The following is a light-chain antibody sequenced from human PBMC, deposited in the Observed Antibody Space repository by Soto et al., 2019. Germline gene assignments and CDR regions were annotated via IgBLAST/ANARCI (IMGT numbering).Light chain of an antibody. CDR1: SSNIGAGFD. CDR3: QSYDSSLSGFV. Sequence: QSVLTQPPSVSGAPGQRGTISCTGASSNIGAGFDVHWYQLLPGTAPKLLISANNNRPSGVPDRFSGSKSGTSASLAITGLQAEDEADYYCQSYDSSLSGFVFGTGTKLTVL. J-gene: IGLJ1*01. CDR2: ANN. V-gene: IGLV1-40*01.